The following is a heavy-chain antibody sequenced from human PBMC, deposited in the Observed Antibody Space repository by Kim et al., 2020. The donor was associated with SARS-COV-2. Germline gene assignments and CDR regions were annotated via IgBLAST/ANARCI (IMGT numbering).Heavy chain of an antibody. J-gene: IGHJ1*01. CDR2: IYTSGST. CDR3: ARDHWYSSGPWSEYFQH. V-gene: IGHV4-4*07. Sequence: SETLSLTCTVSGGSISSYYWSWIRQPAGKGLEWIGRIYTSGSTNYNPSLKSRVTMSVDTSKNQFSLKLSSVTAADTAVYYCARDHWYSSGPWSEYFQHWGQGTLVTVSS. CDR1: GGSISSYY. D-gene: IGHD6-19*01.